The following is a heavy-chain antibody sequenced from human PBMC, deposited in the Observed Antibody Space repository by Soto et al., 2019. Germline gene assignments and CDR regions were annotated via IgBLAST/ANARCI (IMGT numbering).Heavy chain of an antibody. V-gene: IGHV3-30*18. CDR1: GFTFSSYG. CDR2: ISYDGSNK. J-gene: IGHJ4*02. Sequence: QVQLVESGGGVVQPGRSLRLSCAASGFTFSSYGMHWVRQAPGKGLEWVAVISYDGSNKYYADSVKGRFTISRDNSKNTLYLQMNSLRAEDTAVYYCAKYGVYYDFWSGYYRGYYFDYWGQGTLVTVSS. D-gene: IGHD3-3*01. CDR3: AKYGVYYDFWSGYYRGYYFDY.